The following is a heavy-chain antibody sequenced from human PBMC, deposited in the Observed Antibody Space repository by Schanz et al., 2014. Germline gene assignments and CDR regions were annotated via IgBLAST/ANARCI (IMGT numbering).Heavy chain of an antibody. J-gene: IGHJ6*02. CDR3: ASDFWSGYSHYYYGLDV. D-gene: IGHD3-3*01. V-gene: IGHV1-2*02. CDR2: INPDSGGT. Sequence: QVQLVQSGAELKNPGASVKVSCKASGYTLTAYYMHWVRQAPGQGLEWMGWINPDSGGTNYAQKFQGRVTMTRDMSINTAYMELSRLRSDDSAVYYCASDFWSGYSHYYYGLDVGGQGTTVTVSS. CDR1: GYTLTAYY.